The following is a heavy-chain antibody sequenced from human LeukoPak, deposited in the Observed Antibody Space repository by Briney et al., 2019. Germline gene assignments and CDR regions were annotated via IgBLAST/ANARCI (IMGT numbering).Heavy chain of an antibody. D-gene: IGHD6-13*01. Sequence: ASVKVSCKASGYTFTSYGLSWVRQAPGQGLEWMGWISAYNGNTNYAQKIQGRVTMTTDTSTGTAYMELRSLRSDDTAVYYCARVDHSRTWYHVDYRGQGSLVTVSS. CDR3: ARVDHSRTWYHVDY. V-gene: IGHV1-18*01. J-gene: IGHJ4*02. CDR2: ISAYNGNT. CDR1: GYTFTSYG.